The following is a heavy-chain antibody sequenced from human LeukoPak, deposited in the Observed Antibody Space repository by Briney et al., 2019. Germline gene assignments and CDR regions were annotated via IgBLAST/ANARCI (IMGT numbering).Heavy chain of an antibody. CDR3: ARDDSRFGSSGWYYYYGMDV. Sequence: ASVKVSCKASGYTFTGYYMHWVRQAPGQGLEWMGWINPNSRGTNYAQKFQGRVTMTRDTSISTAYMELSRLRSDDTAVYYCARDDSRFGSSGWYYYYGMDVWGQGTTVTVSS. D-gene: IGHD6-19*01. V-gene: IGHV1-2*02. CDR1: GYTFTGYY. CDR2: INPNSRGT. J-gene: IGHJ6*02.